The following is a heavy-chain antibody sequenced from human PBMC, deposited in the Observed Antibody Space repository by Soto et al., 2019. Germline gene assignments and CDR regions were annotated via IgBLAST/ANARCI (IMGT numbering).Heavy chain of an antibody. CDR2: ISAYNGNT. CDR1: GYTFTSYG. CDR3: ARVKVATINYYYYYMDV. V-gene: IGHV1-18*01. Sequence: QVPLVQSGAEVKKPGASVKVSCKASGYTFTSYGISWVRQAPGQGLEWMGWISAYNGNTNYAQKLQGRVTMTTDTSTSTAYMELRSLRSDDTAVYYCARVKVATINYYYYYMDVWGKGTTVTVSS. J-gene: IGHJ6*03. D-gene: IGHD5-12*01.